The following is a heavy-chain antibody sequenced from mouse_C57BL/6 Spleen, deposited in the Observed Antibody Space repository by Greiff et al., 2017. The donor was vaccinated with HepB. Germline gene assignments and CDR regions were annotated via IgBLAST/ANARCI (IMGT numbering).Heavy chain of an antibody. CDR2: IYPGNSDT. CDR1: GYTFTSYW. V-gene: IGHV1-5*01. CDR3: TRADYYGSSYFDY. Sequence: VQLQQSGTVLARPGASVKMSCKTSGYTFTSYWMHWVKQRPGQGLDWIGAIYPGNSDTSYNQKFKGKAKLTAVTSASTAYMELSSLTNEDSAVYYCTRADYYGSSYFDYWGQGTTLTVSS. D-gene: IGHD1-1*01. J-gene: IGHJ2*01.